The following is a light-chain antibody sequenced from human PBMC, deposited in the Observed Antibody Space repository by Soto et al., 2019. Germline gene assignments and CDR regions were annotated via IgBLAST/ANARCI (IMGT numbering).Light chain of an antibody. CDR2: EVS. CDR1: SSDFGVYNY. Sequence: QSALTQPASVSGSPGQAITFSCTGTSSDFGVYNYVSWYQQHPGKAPKLMIYEVSNRPSGVSTRFSGSKSGNTASLTISGLQAEDEADYYCCSYTSTRTDVFGTGTKLTVL. V-gene: IGLV2-14*01. J-gene: IGLJ1*01. CDR3: CSYTSTRTDV.